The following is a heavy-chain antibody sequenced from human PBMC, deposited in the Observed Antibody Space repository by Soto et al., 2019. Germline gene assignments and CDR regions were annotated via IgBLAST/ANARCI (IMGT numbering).Heavy chain of an antibody. CDR3: ARSPEDTAMVGNAFDI. Sequence: PSETLSLTCTVSGGSIISGGYCWSWIRQHPGKGLEWIGYIYYSGSTYYNPSLTSRVTISVDTSKNQFSLKLGSVTAADTAVYYCARSPEDTAMVGNAFDIWGQGTMVTVSS. D-gene: IGHD5-18*01. CDR1: GGSIISGGYC. J-gene: IGHJ3*02. V-gene: IGHV4-31*03. CDR2: IYYSGST.